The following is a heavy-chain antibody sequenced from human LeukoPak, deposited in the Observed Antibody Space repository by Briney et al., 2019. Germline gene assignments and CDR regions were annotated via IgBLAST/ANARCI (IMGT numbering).Heavy chain of an antibody. Sequence: ASVKVSCKVSGYTLSELSRHWVRQAPGKGLEWMGGFDPEDGETIYAQKFQGRVTMTEDTSTDTAYMELSSLRSEDTVVYFCAARKTYYYDSSGYFYWGQGTLVTVSS. CDR1: GYTLSELS. J-gene: IGHJ4*02. CDR3: AARKTYYYDSSGYFY. V-gene: IGHV1-24*01. D-gene: IGHD3-22*01. CDR2: FDPEDGET.